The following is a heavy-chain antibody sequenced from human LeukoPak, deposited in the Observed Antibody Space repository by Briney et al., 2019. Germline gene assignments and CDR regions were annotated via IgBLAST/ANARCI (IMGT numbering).Heavy chain of an antibody. J-gene: IGHJ5*02. CDR3: ARIERITIFGAAKHNWIDP. CDR1: GGSISSSSYY. CDR2: IYYSGST. D-gene: IGHD3-3*01. V-gene: IGHV4-39*01. Sequence: PSETLSLTCTVSGGSISSSSYYWGWIRQPPGKGLAWIGTIYYSGSTYYNPSLKSRVTISVDTSRNQFSLKLTSVTAAETALYYCARIERITIFGAAKHNWIDPWGQGTLVTVSS.